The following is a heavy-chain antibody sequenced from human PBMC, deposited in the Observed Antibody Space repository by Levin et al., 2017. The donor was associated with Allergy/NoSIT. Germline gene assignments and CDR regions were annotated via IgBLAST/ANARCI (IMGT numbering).Heavy chain of an antibody. CDR1: GGSFSGYY. D-gene: IGHD3-9*01. J-gene: IGHJ3*02. Sequence: SETLSLTCAVYGGSFSGYYWSWIRQPPGKGLECIGEINHSGSTDYNPSLKSRVTISLDTSKNQFSLKLSSVTAADTALYDCARGLIKSLTSYNVFDIWGQGTMVTVSS. V-gene: IGHV4-34*01. CDR3: ARGLIKSLTSYNVFDI. CDR2: INHSGST.